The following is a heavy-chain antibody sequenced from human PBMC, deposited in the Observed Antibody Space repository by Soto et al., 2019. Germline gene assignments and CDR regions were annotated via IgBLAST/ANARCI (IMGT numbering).Heavy chain of an antibody. CDR1: GYSFTGHY. V-gene: IGHV1-2*02. D-gene: IGHD3-10*01. J-gene: IGHJ6*02. Sequence: QVQLVQSGAEVKPPGASVKVSCKASGYSFTGHYMHWVRQVSGKRLEFLGWLKPDNGGTYYAPKLQGRVTCTRDTSTTTAYMELSGLHSDDTAVYYCARDLCPLGSGSPCPTYGMDLWGQGTTVAVSS. CDR2: LKPDNGGT. CDR3: ARDLCPLGSGSPCPTYGMDL.